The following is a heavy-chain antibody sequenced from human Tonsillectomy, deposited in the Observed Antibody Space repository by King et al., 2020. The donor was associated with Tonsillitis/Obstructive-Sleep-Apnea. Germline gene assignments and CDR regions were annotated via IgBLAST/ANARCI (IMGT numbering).Heavy chain of an antibody. V-gene: IGHV4-59*08. D-gene: IGHD1-20*01. CDR2: IYYSGST. J-gene: IGHJ4*02. CDR1: GGSISSYY. CDR3: ARHEHNWTPFDY. Sequence: VQLQESGPGLVKPSETLSLTCTVSGGSISSYYWSWIRQPPGKGLEWIGYIYYSGSTNYNPSLKSRVTISVDTSKNQFSLKLRSVTAADTAVYYCARHEHNWTPFDYWGQGTLVTVSS.